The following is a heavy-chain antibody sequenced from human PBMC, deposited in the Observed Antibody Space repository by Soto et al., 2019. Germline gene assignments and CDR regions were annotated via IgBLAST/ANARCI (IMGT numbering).Heavy chain of an antibody. CDR3: ARLTRDYGVDY. CDR1: GGSISSSSYY. Sequence: SETLSLTCTVSGGSISSSSYYWGWIRQPPGKGLEWIGSIYYSGSTYYNPSLKSRVTISVDTSKNQFSLKLSSVTAADTAVYYCARLTRDYGVDYWGQGTLVTVSS. D-gene: IGHD4-17*01. V-gene: IGHV4-39*01. J-gene: IGHJ4*02. CDR2: IYYSGST.